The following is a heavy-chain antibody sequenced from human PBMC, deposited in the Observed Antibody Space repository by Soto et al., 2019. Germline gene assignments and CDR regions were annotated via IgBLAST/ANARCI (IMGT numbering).Heavy chain of an antibody. CDR1: GFTFSRNG. J-gene: IGHJ4*02. Sequence: GGSLRLSCAASGFTFSRNGMHWVRQAPGKGLEWVAVISYDGSDKYYVDSVKGRFTISRDNSKNTLFLQMNSLRADDTAVYYCAKDRSTTWSFDYWGQGTLVTVSS. CDR2: ISYDGSDK. V-gene: IGHV3-30*18. CDR3: AKDRSTTWSFDY. D-gene: IGHD6-13*01.